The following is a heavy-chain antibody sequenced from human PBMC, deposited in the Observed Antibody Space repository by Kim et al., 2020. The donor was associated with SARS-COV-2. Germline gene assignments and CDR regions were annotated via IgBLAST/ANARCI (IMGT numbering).Heavy chain of an antibody. CDR3: AQKTYQLLSNYFDP. CDR2: IYWDDDK. Sequence: FSLTTSGLGVGWFRQTPGKAPEWLALIYWDDDKRYSSSLRSRLTITQDTSKNQVVLSMTNMGPEDTATYYCAQKTYQLLSNYFDPWGQGILVTVSS. CDR1: FSLTTSGLG. D-gene: IGHD1-1*01. J-gene: IGHJ5*02. V-gene: IGHV2-5*02.